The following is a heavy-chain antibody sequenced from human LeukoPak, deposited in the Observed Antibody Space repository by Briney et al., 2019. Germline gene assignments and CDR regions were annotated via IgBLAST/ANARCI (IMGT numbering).Heavy chain of an antibody. CDR2: IYPGDSDA. CDR3: ARHGRGPDYYYYYMDV. Sequence: GESLKISCKGSGYSFTSYWIGWVRQMPGKGLEWMGIIYPGDSDARYSPSFQGQVTISADKSISTAYLQWSSLKASDTAMYYCARHGRGPDYYYYYMDVWGKGTTVTVSS. V-gene: IGHV5-51*01. J-gene: IGHJ6*03. CDR1: GYSFTSYW. D-gene: IGHD2-15*01.